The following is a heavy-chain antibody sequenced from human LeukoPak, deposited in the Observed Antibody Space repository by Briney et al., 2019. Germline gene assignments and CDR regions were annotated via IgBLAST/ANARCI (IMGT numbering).Heavy chain of an antibody. Sequence: SETLSLTCAVYGGSFSGYYWSWIRQPPGKGLEWIGEINHSGSTNYNPSLKSRVTISVDTSKNQFSLKLSSVTAADTAVYYCASGLNPGIAVAGTRFDYWGQGTLVTVSS. CDR1: GGSFSGYY. CDR3: ASGLNPGIAVAGTRFDY. J-gene: IGHJ4*02. V-gene: IGHV4-34*01. CDR2: INHSGST. D-gene: IGHD6-19*01.